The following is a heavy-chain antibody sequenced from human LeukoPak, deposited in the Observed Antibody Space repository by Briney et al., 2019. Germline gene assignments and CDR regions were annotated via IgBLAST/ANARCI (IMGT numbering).Heavy chain of an antibody. J-gene: IGHJ6*04. CDR2: IYYSGST. CDR1: GGSISSGGYY. Sequence: SETLSLTCTVSGGSISSGGYYWSWIRQHPGKGLEWIGYIYYSGSTYYNPSLKSRVTISVDTSKNQFSLKLSSVTAADTAVYYCARGKPGTTYDILTGYPATYYYGMDVWGKGTTVTVSS. V-gene: IGHV4-31*03. CDR3: ARGKPGTTYDILTGYPATYYYGMDV. D-gene: IGHD3-9*01.